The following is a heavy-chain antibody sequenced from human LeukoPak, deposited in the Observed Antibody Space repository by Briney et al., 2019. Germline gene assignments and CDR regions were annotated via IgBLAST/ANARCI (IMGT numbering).Heavy chain of an antibody. J-gene: IGHJ4*02. CDR3: ARADTSDILTGYSDY. D-gene: IGHD3-9*01. CDR2: TSSSSSYI. V-gene: IGHV3-21*01. CDR1: GFTFSDHY. Sequence: GGSLRLSCAASGFTFSDHYMDWVRQAPGKGLEWVSSTSSSSSYIYYADSVKGRFTISRDNAKKSLYLQMNRLRAEDTAVYFCARADTSDILTGYSDYWGQGTLVTVSS.